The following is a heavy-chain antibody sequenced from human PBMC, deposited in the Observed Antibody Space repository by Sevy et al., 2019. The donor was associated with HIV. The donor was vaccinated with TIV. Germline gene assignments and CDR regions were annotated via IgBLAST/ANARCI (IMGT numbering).Heavy chain of an antibody. V-gene: IGHV1-58*01. CDR2: IVVGSGNT. Sequence: ASVKVSCKASGFTFTSSAVQWVRQARGQRLEWIGWIVVGSGNTNYAQKFQERVTITRDMSTSTANMELSSLRSEDTAVYYCAAVSHNGRSVYYYYYMDVWGKGTTVTVSS. J-gene: IGHJ6*03. CDR1: GFTFTSSA. D-gene: IGHD2-8*01. CDR3: AAVSHNGRSVYYYYYMDV.